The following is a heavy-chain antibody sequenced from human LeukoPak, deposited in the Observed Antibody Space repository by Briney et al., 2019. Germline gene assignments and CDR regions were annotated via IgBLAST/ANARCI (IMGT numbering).Heavy chain of an antibody. D-gene: IGHD6-13*01. Sequence: PGGSLRLSCAASGFTFSSYSMNWVRQAPGKGLEWVSSISSSSYIYYADSVKGRFTISRDNAKNSLYLQMNSLRAEDTAVYYCARDLAAGLFDYWGQGTLVTVSS. V-gene: IGHV3-21*01. CDR1: GFTFSSYS. CDR2: ISSSSYI. J-gene: IGHJ4*02. CDR3: ARDLAAGLFDY.